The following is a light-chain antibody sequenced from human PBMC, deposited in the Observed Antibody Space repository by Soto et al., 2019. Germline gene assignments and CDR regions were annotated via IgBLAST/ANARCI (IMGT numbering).Light chain of an antibody. V-gene: IGLV2-14*01. CDR1: SSDIGSYNY. Sequence: QSALTQPASVSGSPGQSITISCTGTSSDIGSYNYVAWYQQFPGKTPKLIIYEVRNRPSGVSFRFSGSKSGNTASLTISGLQAEDEADYYCSSFVAGNNYWVFGGGTKLTVL. CDR3: SSFVAGNNYWV. CDR2: EVR. J-gene: IGLJ3*02.